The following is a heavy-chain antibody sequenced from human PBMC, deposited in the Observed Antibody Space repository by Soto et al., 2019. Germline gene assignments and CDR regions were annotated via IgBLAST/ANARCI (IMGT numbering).Heavy chain of an antibody. D-gene: IGHD5-18*01. J-gene: IGHJ4*02. V-gene: IGHV3-23*01. CDR2: VSASGLNT. Sequence: EVQLLESGGKLVQPGGSLTLSCAASGFTFSTYAMAWVRQAPGKGLEWVSGVSASGLNTDYADPVKGRFYISRDNSKNTVSLHMTSLRAEDTGLNYCAKDRPPRTSGYVFDYWGQGTPVSVSS. CDR3: AKDRPPRTSGYVFDY. CDR1: GFTFSTYA.